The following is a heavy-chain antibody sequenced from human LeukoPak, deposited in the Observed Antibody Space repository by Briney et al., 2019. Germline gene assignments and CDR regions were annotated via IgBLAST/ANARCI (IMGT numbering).Heavy chain of an antibody. CDR2: ISYDGSKK. CDR1: GFXFSSHG. Sequence: GGSLRLSCEASGFXFSSHGIHWVRQAPGKGLEWVAAISYDGSKKFYVDSVKGRFTISRDDSKNTLYLQMNSLRPEDTAVYYCARDPYFDYWGQGTLVTVSS. V-gene: IGHV3-30*03. CDR3: ARDPYFDY. J-gene: IGHJ4*02.